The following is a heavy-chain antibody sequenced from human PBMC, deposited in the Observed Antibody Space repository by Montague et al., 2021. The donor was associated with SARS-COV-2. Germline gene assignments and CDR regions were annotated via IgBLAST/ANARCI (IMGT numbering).Heavy chain of an antibody. CDR1: GFTFGDYA. D-gene: IGHD2-15*01. J-gene: IGHJ6*02. Sequence: SRRLSLSASGFTFGDYAMHWVRQAPGKGLEWVSGISSNSGSIGYADSVKGRFTISRDNAKNSLYLQMNSLRAEDTALYYCAKGDIAYYYYGMDVWGQGTTVTVSS. CDR3: AKGDIAYYYYGMDV. CDR2: ISSNSGSI. V-gene: IGHV3-9*01.